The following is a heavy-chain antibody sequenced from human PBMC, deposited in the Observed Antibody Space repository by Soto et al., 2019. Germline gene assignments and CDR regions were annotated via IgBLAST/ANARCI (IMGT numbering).Heavy chain of an antibody. D-gene: IGHD3-16*01. J-gene: IGHJ4*02. CDR3: ASALGPRFDY. CDR2: IYYSGST. Sequence: XGTLSLTCTVSGGSISSYYWSWIRQPPGKGLEWIGYIYYSGSTNYNPSLKSRVTISVDTSKNQFSLKLSSVTAADTAVYYCASALGPRFDYWGQGTLVTVSS. V-gene: IGHV4-59*01. CDR1: GGSISSYY.